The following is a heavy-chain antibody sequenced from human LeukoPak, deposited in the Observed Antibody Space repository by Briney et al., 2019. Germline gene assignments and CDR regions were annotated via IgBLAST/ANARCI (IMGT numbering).Heavy chain of an antibody. D-gene: IGHD5-12*01. CDR1: GFTFSIYS. CDR2: ISGSSGNT. J-gene: IGHJ4*02. CDR3: AKDIVATIHYCDS. V-gene: IGHV3-23*01. Sequence: PGGSLRLSCAVSGFTFSIYSMSWVRQAPGKGLEWVSSISGSSGNTYYADSVKGRFTISRDNSKNTLYLQMNSLRAEDTAVYYCAKDIVATIHYCDSWDRGTLVTVSS.